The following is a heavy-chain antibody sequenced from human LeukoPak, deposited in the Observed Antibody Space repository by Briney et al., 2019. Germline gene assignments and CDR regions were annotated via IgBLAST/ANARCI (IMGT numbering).Heavy chain of an antibody. Sequence: ASVKVSCKVSGYTLTELSMHWVRQAPGKGLEWMGGFDPEDGETIYAQKFQGRVTMTEDTSTDTAYMELSSLRSEDTAVYYCATETIVPPAPYYYYGMDVWGQGTTVTVSS. CDR1: GYTLTELS. V-gene: IGHV1-24*01. D-gene: IGHD2-2*01. CDR3: ATETIVPPAPYYYYGMDV. CDR2: FDPEDGET. J-gene: IGHJ6*02.